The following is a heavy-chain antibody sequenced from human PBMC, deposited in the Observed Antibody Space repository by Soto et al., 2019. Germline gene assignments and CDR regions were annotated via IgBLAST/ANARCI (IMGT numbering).Heavy chain of an antibody. CDR2: MNPNSGNT. D-gene: IGHD2-2*01. CDR3: ARGLEVVPAARYYYYYMDV. J-gene: IGHJ6*03. CDR1: GYTFTSYD. V-gene: IGHV1-8*01. Sequence: GASVKVSCKASGYTFTSYDINWVRQATGQGLEWMGWMNPNSGNTGYAQKFQGRVTMTRNTSISTAYMELSSLRSEDTAVYYCARGLEVVPAARYYYYYMDVWGKGTTVTVSS.